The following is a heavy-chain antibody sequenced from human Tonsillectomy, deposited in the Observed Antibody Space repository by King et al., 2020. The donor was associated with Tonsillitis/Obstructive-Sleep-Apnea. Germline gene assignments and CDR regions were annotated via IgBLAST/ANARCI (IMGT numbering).Heavy chain of an antibody. D-gene: IGHD2-2*02. CDR2: ISYDGSNK. CDR3: ARDLPIVMIPAAIKGGFDY. J-gene: IGHJ4*02. Sequence: VQLVESGGGVVQPGRSLRLSCAASGFTFSYYAMHWVRQAPGKGLEWVAVISYDGSNKYYADSVKGRFTISRDNSKNTLYLQMNGLRPEDTAVYYCARDLPIVMIPAAIKGGFDYWGQGTLVTVSS. V-gene: IGHV3-30*01. CDR1: GFTFSYYA.